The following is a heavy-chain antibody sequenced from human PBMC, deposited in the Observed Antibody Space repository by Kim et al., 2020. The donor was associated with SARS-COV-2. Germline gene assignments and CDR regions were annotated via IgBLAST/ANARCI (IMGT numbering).Heavy chain of an antibody. CDR3: ARGDKDSGKDAFDI. V-gene: IGHV1-2*02. J-gene: IGHJ3*02. D-gene: IGHD3-10*01. Sequence: AQRFQGRVTMTRDTSISTAYMELSRLRSDDTAVYYCARGDKDSGKDAFDIWGQGTMVTVSS.